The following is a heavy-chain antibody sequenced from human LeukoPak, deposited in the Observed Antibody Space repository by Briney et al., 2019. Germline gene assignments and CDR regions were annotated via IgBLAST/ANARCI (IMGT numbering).Heavy chain of an antibody. V-gene: IGHV1-18*01. D-gene: IGHD6-19*01. CDR1: GYTFTSYG. CDR3: ARDLLVSGGLVLRLGKNWFDP. J-gene: IGHJ5*02. CDR2: ISAYNGNT. Sequence: ASVKVSCKASGYTFTSYGISWVRQAPGQGLEWMGWISAYNGNTNYAQKLQGRVTMTRDTSTSTVYMELSSLRSEDTAVYYCARDLLVSGGLVLRLGKNWFDPWGQGTLVTVSS.